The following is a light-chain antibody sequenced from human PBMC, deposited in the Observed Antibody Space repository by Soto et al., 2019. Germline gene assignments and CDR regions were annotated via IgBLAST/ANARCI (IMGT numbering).Light chain of an antibody. Sequence: EILLRQSPGTLSLSPGERATLSCRASQNVRDSYLAWYQQKPGQAPSLLLYDSSTRATGVPDRFSGSGSGTDFALTISRVEPEDFALYFCQQYGSSPGTFGQGTKVDIK. J-gene: IGKJ1*01. CDR2: DSS. CDR3: QQYGSSPGT. CDR1: QNVRDSY. V-gene: IGKV3-20*01.